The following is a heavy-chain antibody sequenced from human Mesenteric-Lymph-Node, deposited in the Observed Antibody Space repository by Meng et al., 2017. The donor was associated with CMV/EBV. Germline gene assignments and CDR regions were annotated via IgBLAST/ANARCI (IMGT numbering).Heavy chain of an antibody. CDR2: IYYLGST. CDR3: AREGGTVGWELSFDY. CDR1: GGSLSSGGYD. Sequence: GGSLSSGGYDWSWSRTHHGKGLEWLGYIYYLGSTYYNPSLKSRVTISVDTSKIQFSLKLNSVPAADTAVYYCAREGGTVGWELSFDYWGQGTLVTVSS. D-gene: IGHD1-26*01. J-gene: IGHJ4*02. V-gene: IGHV4-31*02.